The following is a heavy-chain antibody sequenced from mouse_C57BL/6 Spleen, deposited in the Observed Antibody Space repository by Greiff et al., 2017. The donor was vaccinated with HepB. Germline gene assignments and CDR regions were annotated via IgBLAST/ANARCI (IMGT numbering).Heavy chain of an antibody. CDR2: INPNNGGT. J-gene: IGHJ4*01. D-gene: IGHD2-2*01. V-gene: IGHV1-26*01. CDR1: GYTFTDYY. CDR3: ARFYYGYSHAMDY. Sequence: EVQLQQSGPELVKPGASVKISCKASGYTFTDYYMNWVKQSHGKSLEWIGDINPNNGGTSYNQKFKGKATLTVDKSSSTAYMELRSLTSEDSAVYYCARFYYGYSHAMDYWGQGTSVTVSS.